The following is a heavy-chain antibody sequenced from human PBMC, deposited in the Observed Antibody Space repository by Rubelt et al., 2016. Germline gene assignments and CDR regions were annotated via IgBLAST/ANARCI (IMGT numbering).Heavy chain of an antibody. D-gene: IGHD4-23*01. Sequence: EVQLLESGGGLVQPGGSLRLSCAASGFTVSSNYMSWVRQAPGKGLEWVSVIYSGGSTYYADSGKGRLTISRDNAKNTLYLQMNSLRAEDTAVYYCARVGNSVPFDYWGQGTLVTVSS. V-gene: IGHV3-66*01. CDR2: IYSGGST. J-gene: IGHJ4*02. CDR3: ARVGNSVPFDY. CDR1: GFTVSSNY.